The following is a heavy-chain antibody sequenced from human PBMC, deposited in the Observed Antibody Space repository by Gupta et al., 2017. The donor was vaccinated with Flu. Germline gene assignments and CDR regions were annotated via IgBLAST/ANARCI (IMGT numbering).Heavy chain of an antibody. Sequence: QVQLVPSGAEVKKPGASVKVSCQPSGYTFTSYYMHWGRQAPGQGLEWMGIINTSGGSTSYAQKFQGRVTMTRDTSTSTVYMELSSLRSEDTAVYYCARGKVGATVYFQHWGQGTLVTVSS. J-gene: IGHJ1*01. D-gene: IGHD1-26*01. CDR2: INTSGGST. CDR1: GYTFTSYY. V-gene: IGHV1-46*01. CDR3: ARGKVGATVYFQH.